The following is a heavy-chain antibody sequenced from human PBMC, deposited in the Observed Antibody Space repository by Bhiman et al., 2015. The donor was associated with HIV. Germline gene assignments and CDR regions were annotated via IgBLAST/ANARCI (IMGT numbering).Heavy chain of an antibody. D-gene: IGHD3-10*01. J-gene: IGHJ4*02. Sequence: EVQLVESGGGLVQPGGSLRLSCVASGFTFSSYEVNWVRQAPGKGLEWVAYISSSGSTIYYADSVKGRFTISRDNAKNSLYLQMNSLRAEDTAVYYCASGSGSVNFDYWGQGTLVTVSS. CDR3: ASGSGSVNFDY. V-gene: IGHV3-48*03. CDR1: GFTFSSYE. CDR2: ISSSGSTI.